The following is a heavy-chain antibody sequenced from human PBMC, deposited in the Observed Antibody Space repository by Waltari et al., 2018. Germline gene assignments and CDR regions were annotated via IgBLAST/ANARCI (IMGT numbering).Heavy chain of an antibody. CDR1: GYSFTSYW. Sequence: EVQLVQSGAEVKKPGESLKISCKGSGYSFTSYWIGWVRQMPGKGLEWMVVIVPGDSDTRYSPSFQGQVTISADKSISTAYLQWSSLKASDTAMYYCARTPRGYYYDSSGYRTPNHFDYWGQGTLVTVSS. CDR3: ARTPRGYYYDSSGYRTPNHFDY. CDR2: IVPGDSDT. D-gene: IGHD3-22*01. J-gene: IGHJ4*02. V-gene: IGHV5-51*03.